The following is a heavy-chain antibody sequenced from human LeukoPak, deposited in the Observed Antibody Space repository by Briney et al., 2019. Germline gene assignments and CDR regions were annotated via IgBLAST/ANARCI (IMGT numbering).Heavy chain of an antibody. CDR3: VSFYETN. D-gene: IGHD2-2*01. CDR1: GNYW. V-gene: IGHV3-74*01. Sequence: GSLRLSCAASGNYWMHWVRQAPGKGLVWVSHVNSDGSWTSHADSVKGRFTISKDNAKNTAYLQMNNLRTEDTAVYYCVSFYETNWGRGTLVTVSS. J-gene: IGHJ4*02. CDR2: VNSDGSWT.